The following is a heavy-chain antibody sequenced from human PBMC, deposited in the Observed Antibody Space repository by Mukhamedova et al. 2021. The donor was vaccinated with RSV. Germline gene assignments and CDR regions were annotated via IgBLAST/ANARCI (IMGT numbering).Heavy chain of an antibody. CDR2: IKWNGGSM. CDR3: AEAFDSSGYYTEYYFDL. D-gene: IGHD3-22*01. Sequence: GKGLEWVSGIKWNGGSMGYADSVTGRFTISRDNAKNSLYLQMNSLRPEDTALYYCAEAFDSSGYYTEYYFDLWGQGTLVTVSS. V-gene: IGHV3-9*01. J-gene: IGHJ4*02.